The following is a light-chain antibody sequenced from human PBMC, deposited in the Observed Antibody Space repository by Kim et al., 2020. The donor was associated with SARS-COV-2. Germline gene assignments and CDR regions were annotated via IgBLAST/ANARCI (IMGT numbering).Light chain of an antibody. V-gene: IGLV2-23*02. CDR1: SSDVGSYNL. CDR3: CSYANSHVV. J-gene: IGLJ2*01. Sequence: PGQSITISCTGTSSDVGSYNLVSWYQQHPGKAPKLMIYEVNKRPSGVSNRFSGSKSGNTASLTISGLQAEDEADYYCCSYANSHVVFGGGTQLTVL. CDR2: EVN.